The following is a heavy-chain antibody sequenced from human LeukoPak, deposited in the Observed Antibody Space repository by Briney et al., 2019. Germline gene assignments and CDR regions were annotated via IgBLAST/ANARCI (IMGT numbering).Heavy chain of an antibody. D-gene: IGHD3-22*01. Sequence: GASVKVSCKASGYTFIGYNMHWVRQAPGQGLEWMGWINPNSGGTNYAQKFQGRVTITRDTSISTDYMELSRLRSDDTAVYYCARIVFYDSSGYYPGLHYYYMDVWGKGTTVTVSS. J-gene: IGHJ6*03. V-gene: IGHV1-2*02. CDR2: INPNSGGT. CDR1: GYTFIGYN. CDR3: ARIVFYDSSGYYPGLHYYYMDV.